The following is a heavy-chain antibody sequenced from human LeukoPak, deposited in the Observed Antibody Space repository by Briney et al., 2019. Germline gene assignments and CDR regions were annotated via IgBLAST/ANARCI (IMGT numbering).Heavy chain of an antibody. CDR1: GFTVSSNY. D-gene: IGHD6-13*01. CDR3: ARDSSSWPRHDI. V-gene: IGHV3-66*01. CDR2: IYSGGST. J-gene: IGHJ3*02. Sequence: GGSLRLSCAASGFTVSSNYMSWVRQAPGKGLEWVSVIYSGGSTYYADSVKGRFTISGDNSKNTLYLQMNSLRAEDTAVYYCARDSSSWPRHDIWGQGTMVTVSS.